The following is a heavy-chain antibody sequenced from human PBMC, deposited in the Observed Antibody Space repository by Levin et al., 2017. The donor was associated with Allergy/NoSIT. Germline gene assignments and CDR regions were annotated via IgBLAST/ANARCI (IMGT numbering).Heavy chain of an antibody. D-gene: IGHD2-2*02. V-gene: IGHV3-30-3*01. J-gene: IGHJ6*02. Sequence: GGSLRLSCAASGFTFSSYAMHWVRQAPGKGLEWVAVISYDGSNKYYADSVKGRFTISRDNSKNTLYLQMNSLRAEDTAVYYCARDRGDIVVVPAAIQPYYYYGMDVWGQGTTVTVSS. CDR3: ARDRGDIVVVPAAIQPYYYYGMDV. CDR2: ISYDGSNK. CDR1: GFTFSSYA.